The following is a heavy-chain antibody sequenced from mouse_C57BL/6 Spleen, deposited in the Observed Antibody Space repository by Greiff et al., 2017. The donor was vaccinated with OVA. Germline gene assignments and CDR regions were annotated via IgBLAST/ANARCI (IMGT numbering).Heavy chain of an antibody. J-gene: IGHJ2*01. Sequence: QVQLQQPGAELVKPGASVKLSCKASGYTFTSYWMHWVKQRPGQGLEWIGMIHPNSGSTNYNEKFKSKATLTVDKSSSTAYMQLSSLTSEDAAVYYCARGRGGYYSDYWGQGTTLTVSS. V-gene: IGHV1-64*01. D-gene: IGHD1-1*02. CDR1: GYTFTSYW. CDR3: ARGRGGYYSDY. CDR2: IHPNSGST.